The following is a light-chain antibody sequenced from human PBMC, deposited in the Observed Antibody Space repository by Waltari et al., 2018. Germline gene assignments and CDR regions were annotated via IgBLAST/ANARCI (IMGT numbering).Light chain of an antibody. CDR1: QSVLHRSNNKNY. V-gene: IGKV4-1*01. J-gene: IGKJ1*01. CDR3: QQYYSTPWT. CDR2: WAS. Sequence: DFVMTQSPDSLAVSLGERATINCRSTQSVLHRSNNKNYLAWYQQKPGQPPKLLIYWASTRESRVPDRFSGSGSGTDFSLTISSLQAEDVAVYYCQQYYSTPWTFGQGTKVEIK.